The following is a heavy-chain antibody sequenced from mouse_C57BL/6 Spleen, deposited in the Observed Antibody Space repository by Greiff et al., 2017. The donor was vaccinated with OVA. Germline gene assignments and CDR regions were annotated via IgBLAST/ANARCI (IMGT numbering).Heavy chain of an antibody. D-gene: IGHD2-1*01. V-gene: IGHV1-81*01. CDR2: IYPRSGNT. Sequence: QVQLKQSGAELARPGASVKLSCKASGYTFTSYGISWVKQRTGQGLEWIGEIYPRSGNTYYNEKFKGKATLTADKSSSTAYMELRSLTSEDSAVYFCARSGGNYKGYYWGQGTTLTVSS. J-gene: IGHJ2*01. CDR3: ARSGGNYKGYY. CDR1: GYTFTSYG.